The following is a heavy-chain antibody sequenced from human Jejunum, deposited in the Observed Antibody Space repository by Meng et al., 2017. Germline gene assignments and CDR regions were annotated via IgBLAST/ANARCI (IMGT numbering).Heavy chain of an antibody. CDR1: GFTFRYYT. Sequence: GGSLRLSCAASGFTFRYYTMDWVRQAPAKGLEWVAAMSYDGISKHYADSVKGRFTISRDNAKNTVYLQMNNLRPEDTAVYYCARDSSSSLDYWGQGTLVTVSS. CDR2: MSYDGISK. D-gene: IGHD6-6*01. J-gene: IGHJ4*02. CDR3: ARDSSSSLDY. V-gene: IGHV3-30*01.